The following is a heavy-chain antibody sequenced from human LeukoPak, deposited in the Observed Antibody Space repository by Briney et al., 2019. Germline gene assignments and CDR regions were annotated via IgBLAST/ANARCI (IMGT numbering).Heavy chain of an antibody. Sequence: SGTLSLTCAVSGGSITSSNWWTWVRQPPGKGLEWIGEIYYSGSTNYNPSLKSRVTISMDKSKNQFSLELTSVTAADTAVYYCARLSRGSYWSYYYYMDVWGKGTTVTISS. CDR3: ARLSRGSYWSYYYYMDV. D-gene: IGHD1-26*01. CDR2: IYYSGST. J-gene: IGHJ6*03. CDR1: GGSITSSNW. V-gene: IGHV4-4*02.